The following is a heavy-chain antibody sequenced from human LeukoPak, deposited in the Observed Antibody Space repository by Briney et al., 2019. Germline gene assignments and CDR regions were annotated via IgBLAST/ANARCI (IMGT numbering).Heavy chain of an antibody. CDR3: ARGLGSDYYGSGSFFDY. V-gene: IGHV1-18*01. CDR2: ISAYNGNT. D-gene: IGHD3-10*01. CDR1: GYTFTSYG. J-gene: IGHJ4*02. Sequence: ASVKVSCKASGYTFTSYGISWVRQAPGQGLEWMGWISAYNGNTNYAQKLQGRVTMTTDTSTSTAYMELRSLRSDDTAVYYCARGLGSDYYGSGSFFDYWGQGTLVTVSS.